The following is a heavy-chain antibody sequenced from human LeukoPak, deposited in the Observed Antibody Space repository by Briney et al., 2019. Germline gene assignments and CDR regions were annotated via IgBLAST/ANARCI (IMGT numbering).Heavy chain of an antibody. Sequence: PSQTLSLTCAVSGGSISSGGYSWSWIRQPPGKGLEWIGYIYHSGSTYYNPSLKSRVTISVDRSKNQFSLKLSSVTAADTAVYYCAREGGADYGGLNWFDPWGQGTLVTVSS. J-gene: IGHJ5*02. CDR2: IYHSGST. CDR1: GGSISSGGYS. V-gene: IGHV4-30-2*01. D-gene: IGHD4-17*01. CDR3: AREGGADYGGLNWFDP.